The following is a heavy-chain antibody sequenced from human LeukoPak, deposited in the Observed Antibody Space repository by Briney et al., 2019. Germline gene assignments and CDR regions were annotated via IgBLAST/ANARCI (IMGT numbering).Heavy chain of an antibody. Sequence: PGGSLRLSCAASGFTFSSYGMHWVCQAPGKGLEWVSAISGSGGSTYYADSVKGRFTISRDNSKNTLYLQMNSLRAEDTAVYYCAKDPVPYYYGSGSKNWFDPWGQGTLVTVSS. CDR3: AKDPVPYYYGSGSKNWFDP. CDR2: ISGSGGST. J-gene: IGHJ5*02. CDR1: GFTFSSYG. V-gene: IGHV3-23*01. D-gene: IGHD3-10*01.